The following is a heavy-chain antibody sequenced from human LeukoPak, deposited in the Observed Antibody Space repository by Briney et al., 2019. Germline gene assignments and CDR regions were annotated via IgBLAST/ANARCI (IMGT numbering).Heavy chain of an antibody. CDR2: IYSGGTA. D-gene: IGHD5-18*01. V-gene: IGHV3-53*01. Sequence: GGSLRLSCAASGFTVSSNYMSWVRQAPGKGLEWVSVIYSGGTAYYADSVKGRFTMSRDNSKSTLYLQMNSLRDADTAVYFCAKGDTGIIRRYYFDYWGQGTLVTVSS. CDR1: GFTVSSNY. CDR3: AKGDTGIIRRYYFDY. J-gene: IGHJ4*02.